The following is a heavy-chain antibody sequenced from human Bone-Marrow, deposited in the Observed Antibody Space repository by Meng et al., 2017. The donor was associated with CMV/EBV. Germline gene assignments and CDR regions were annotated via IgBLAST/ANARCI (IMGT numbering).Heavy chain of an antibody. CDR2: IIHIFGTA. J-gene: IGHJ4*02. D-gene: IGHD1-26*01. V-gene: IGHV1-69*05. CDR3: ARAGSGWELNYFDY. CDR1: GGTFSSYA. Sequence: SGGTFSSYAISWVRQAPGQGLEWMGGIIHIFGTANYAKKFQGRVTITTDESTSTAYMELSSLRSEDTAVYYCARAGSGWELNYFDYWGQGTLVTVSS.